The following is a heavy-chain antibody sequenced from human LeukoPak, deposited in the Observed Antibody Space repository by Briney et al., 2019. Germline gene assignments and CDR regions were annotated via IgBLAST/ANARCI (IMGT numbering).Heavy chain of an antibody. CDR3: ARAGDYGSIRYFQH. CDR1: GFIFSSYS. J-gene: IGHJ1*01. CDR2: ISSSSSTI. D-gene: IGHD4-17*01. V-gene: IGHV3-48*01. Sequence: PGGSLRLSCAASGFIFSSYSMNWVRQAPGKGLEWVSYISSSSSTIYYADSVKGRFTISRDNAKNSLYLQMNSLRAEDTAVYYCARAGDYGSIRYFQHWGQGTLVTVSS.